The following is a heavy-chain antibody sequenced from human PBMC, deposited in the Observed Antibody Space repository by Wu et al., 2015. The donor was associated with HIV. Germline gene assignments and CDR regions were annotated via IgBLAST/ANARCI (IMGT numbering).Heavy chain of an antibody. CDR3: ARETSSDIVVLPVAHEEDDCYGLDV. CDR1: GYTFRDYI. CDR2: INPRRGDT. D-gene: IGHD2-2*01. V-gene: IGHV1/OR15-3*02. J-gene: IGHJ6*02. Sequence: QVQLVQSGTEVKKPGASVKVSCRASGYTFRDYIIHWVRQAPGQGLEWVGWINPRRGDTKFAQKFQGRVTITADESTSTAYMELSSLRSEDTAVYYCARETSSDIVVLPVAHEEDDCYGLDVWGQGTTVTVSS.